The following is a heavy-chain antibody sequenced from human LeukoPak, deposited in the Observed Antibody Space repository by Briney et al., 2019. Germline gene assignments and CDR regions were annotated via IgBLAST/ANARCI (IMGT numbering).Heavy chain of an antibody. CDR2: IYYSGST. CDR1: GDSVSSGSYY. Sequence: SETLSLTCTVSGDSVSSGSYYWSWIRQPPGKGLEWIGYIYYSGSTNYNPSLKSRATISVDTSKNQFSLKLSPVTAADTAVYYCSRLSVAEVDYGMDVWGQGTTVTVSS. CDR3: SRLSVAEVDYGMDV. D-gene: IGHD6-19*01. J-gene: IGHJ6*02. V-gene: IGHV4-61*01.